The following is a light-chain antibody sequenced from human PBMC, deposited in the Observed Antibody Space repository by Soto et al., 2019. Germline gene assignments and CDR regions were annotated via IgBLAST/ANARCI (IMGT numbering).Light chain of an antibody. V-gene: IGLV2-14*01. CDR2: DVT. J-gene: IGLJ1*01. CDR3: SSYTSSSTPYV. CDR1: SSDVGGYNY. Sequence: QSALTQPASVSGCPGQSITICCTGASSDVGGYNYVSWYQQHPVKAPKLMIYDVTNRPSGVSDRFSGSKSGNTASLTISGPQAEDEADYYCSSYTSSSTPYVFGTGTKVTVL.